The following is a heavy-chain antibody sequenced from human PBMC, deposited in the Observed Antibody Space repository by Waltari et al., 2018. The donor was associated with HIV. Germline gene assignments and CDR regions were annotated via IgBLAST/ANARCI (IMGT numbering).Heavy chain of an antibody. J-gene: IGHJ4*02. D-gene: IGHD3-10*01. CDR1: GFTFSSYW. Sequence: EVQLVESGGGLVQPGGSLRLSCAASGFTFSSYWMSWVRQAPGNGLEGVANRKQDGSEKYYVDSVNGRFTISRDNAENSLYLQMNSLRAEDTAVYYCARGGFYGSGSKVNWGQGTLVTVSS. CDR3: ARGGFYGSGSKVN. CDR2: RKQDGSEK. V-gene: IGHV3-7*04.